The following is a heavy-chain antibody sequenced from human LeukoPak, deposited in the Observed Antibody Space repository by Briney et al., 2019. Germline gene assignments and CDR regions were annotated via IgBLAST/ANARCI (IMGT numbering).Heavy chain of an antibody. CDR1: GGSISSSSYY. CDR3: ARRVYGGKMHRWFDP. CDR2: IYYSGST. D-gene: IGHD4-23*01. J-gene: IGHJ5*02. Sequence: KPSETLSLTCTVSGGSISSSSYYWGWIRQPPGKGLDWIGSIYYSGSTYYNPSLKSRVTISVDTSKNQFSLKLSSVTAADTAVYYCARRVYGGKMHRWFDPWGQGTLVTVSS. V-gene: IGHV4-39*01.